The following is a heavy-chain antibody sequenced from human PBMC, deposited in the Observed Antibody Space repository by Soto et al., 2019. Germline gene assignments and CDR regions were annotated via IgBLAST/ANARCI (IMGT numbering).Heavy chain of an antibody. D-gene: IGHD5-18*01. CDR3: ARGHSYGYRFDY. J-gene: IGHJ4*02. Sequence: PSETLSRTCAVSGGSISSGVYSWMWIRQPPGKGLEWIGYIYHSGSTYYNPSLKSRVTISVDRSKNQFSLKLSSVTAADTAVYYCARGHSYGYRFDYWGQGTLVTVSS. V-gene: IGHV4-30-2*01. CDR2: IYHSGST. CDR1: GGSISSGVYS.